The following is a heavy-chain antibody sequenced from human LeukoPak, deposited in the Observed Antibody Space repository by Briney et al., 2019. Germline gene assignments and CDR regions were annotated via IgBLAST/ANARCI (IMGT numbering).Heavy chain of an antibody. J-gene: IGHJ4*02. V-gene: IGHV1-69*13. D-gene: IGHD3-3*01. CDR1: GGTFSSYA. CDR2: IIPIFGTA. CDR3: ASGITIFGVVIKDYFDY. Sequence: SVKVSCKASGGTFSSYAISWVRQAPGQGLEWMGGIIPIFGTANYAQKFQGRVTITADESTSTAYMELSSPRSEDTAVYYCASGITIFGVVIKDYFDYWGQGTLVTVSS.